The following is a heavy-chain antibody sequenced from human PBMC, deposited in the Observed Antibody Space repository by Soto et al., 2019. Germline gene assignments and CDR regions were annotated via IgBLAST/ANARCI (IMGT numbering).Heavy chain of an antibody. D-gene: IGHD1-1*01. CDR1: GFTVSSSY. CDR3: AREDWNGLYYYYGMDV. Sequence: HPGGSLRLSCAASGFTVSSSYMSWVRQDPGKGLEWVSVIYSGGSTYYADSVKGRFTTSRDNSKNTLYLQMNSLRAEDTAVYYCAREDWNGLYYYYGMDVWGQGTTVTVSS. CDR2: IYSGGST. V-gene: IGHV3-53*01. J-gene: IGHJ6*02.